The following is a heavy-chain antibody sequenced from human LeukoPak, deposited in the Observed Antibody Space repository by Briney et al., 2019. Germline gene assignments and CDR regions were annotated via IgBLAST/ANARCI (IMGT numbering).Heavy chain of an antibody. V-gene: IGHV4-39*01. CDR3: ALEAHYYDSSGYYGGAAFDI. J-gene: IGHJ3*02. CDR2: IYYSGST. D-gene: IGHD3-22*01. CDR1: GGSISSSSYY. Sequence: SETLSLTCTVSGGSISSSSYYWGRIRQPPGKGLEWIGSIYYSGSTYYNPSLKSRVTISVDTSKNQFSLKLSSVTAADTAVYYCALEAHYYDSSGYYGGAAFDIWGQGTMVTVSS.